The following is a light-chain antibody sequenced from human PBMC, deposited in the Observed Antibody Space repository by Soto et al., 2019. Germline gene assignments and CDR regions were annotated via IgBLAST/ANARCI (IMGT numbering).Light chain of an antibody. CDR3: SSYADSNNLL. V-gene: IGLV2-8*01. Sequence: QAVVTQPPSASGSPGQSVTISCTGTSSDVGGYKYVSWYQQHPGKAPKLLIYEATQRPSGVPDRFSGSKSGNTASLTVSGLQAEDEADYYCSSYADSNNLLFGGGTKLTVL. CDR1: SSDVGGYKY. CDR2: EAT. J-gene: IGLJ3*02.